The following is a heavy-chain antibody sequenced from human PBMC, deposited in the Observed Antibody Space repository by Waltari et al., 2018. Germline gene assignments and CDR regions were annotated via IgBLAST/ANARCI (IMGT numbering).Heavy chain of an antibody. CDR1: GFTFSRYG. D-gene: IGHD1-1*01. CDR3: ASGLGYMDY. V-gene: IGHV3-33*01. J-gene: IGHJ4*02. Sequence: QVQLVESGGGVVQPGRSLGHSCDASGFTFSRYGMHWVRQAPGKGLEWVAVIWYDGSNKYYADSVKGRFTISRDNSKNTLYLQMNSLRAEDTAVYYCASGLGYMDYWGQGTLVTVSS. CDR2: IWYDGSNK.